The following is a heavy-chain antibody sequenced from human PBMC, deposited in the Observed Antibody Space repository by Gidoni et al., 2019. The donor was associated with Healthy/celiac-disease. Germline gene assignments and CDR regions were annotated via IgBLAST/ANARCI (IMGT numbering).Heavy chain of an antibody. V-gene: IGHV3-21*01. Sequence: EVQLVESGGGLVKPGGSLRLSCAASGFTFSSYSMNWVGQAPGKGLEWVSSISSSSSYIYYAESVKGRFTISRDNAKNSLYLQMNSLRAEDTAVYYCARGYSSSSRPIDYWGQGTLVTVSS. CDR2: ISSSSSYI. CDR1: GFTFSSYS. CDR3: ARGYSSSSRPIDY. D-gene: IGHD6-6*01. J-gene: IGHJ4*02.